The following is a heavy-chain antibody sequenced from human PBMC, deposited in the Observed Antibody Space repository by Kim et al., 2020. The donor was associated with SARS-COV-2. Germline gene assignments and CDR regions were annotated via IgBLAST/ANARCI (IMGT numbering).Heavy chain of an antibody. V-gene: IGHV1-8*01. Sequence: ASVKVSCKASGYTFTSYDINWVRQATGQGLEWMGWMNPNSGNTGYAQKFQGRVTMTRNTSISTAYMELSSLRSEDTAVYYCARGLRSPYYYYGMDVWGQGTTVTVSS. J-gene: IGHJ6*02. CDR2: MNPNSGNT. CDR3: ARGLRSPYYYYGMDV. CDR1: GYTFTSYD.